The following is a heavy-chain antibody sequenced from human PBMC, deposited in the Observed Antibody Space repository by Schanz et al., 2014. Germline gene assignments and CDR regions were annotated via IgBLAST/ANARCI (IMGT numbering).Heavy chain of an antibody. CDR1: GFTFSSYA. D-gene: IGHD2-21*01. CDR2: ISGSGDDT. J-gene: IGHJ3*01. CDR3: ESLDDCGGGCPINDAFDV. V-gene: IGHV3-23*01. Sequence: DVHLMESGGGLVQPGGSLRLSCAGSGFTFSSYAMNWVRQAPGKGLEWVSVISGSGDDTYYADSVKGRFTISRDNSKTNMYLHMNSMRVEAAAVYYCESLDDCGGGCPINDAFDVWGQGTMVTVSS.